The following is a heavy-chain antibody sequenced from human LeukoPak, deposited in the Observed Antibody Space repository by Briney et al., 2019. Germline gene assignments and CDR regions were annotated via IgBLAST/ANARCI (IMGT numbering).Heavy chain of an antibody. CDR1: GGSFSGYY. CDR2: INHSGST. V-gene: IGHV4-34*01. J-gene: IGHJ5*02. CDR3: ARGGTYYYGSGSYRIRGWFDP. D-gene: IGHD3-10*01. Sequence: PSETLSLTCAVYGGSFSGYYWSWIRQPPGKGLEWIGEINHSGSTNYNPSPKSRVTISVDTSKNQFSLKLSSVTAADTAVYYCARGGTYYYGSGSYRIRGWFDPWGQGTLVTVSS.